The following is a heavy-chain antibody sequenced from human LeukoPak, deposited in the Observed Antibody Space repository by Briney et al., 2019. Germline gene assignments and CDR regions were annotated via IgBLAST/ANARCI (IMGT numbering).Heavy chain of an antibody. Sequence: QSGGSLRLSCAASGFTFSSYAMSWVRQAPGKGLEWVSTISNSDGNTYYADSVKGRFTVSRDNSKNTLYLQMNSLRAEDTAVYYCAKSSPPPLRSWGQGTPVTVSS. CDR3: AKSSPPPLRS. V-gene: IGHV3-23*01. CDR2: ISNSDGNT. CDR1: GFTFSSYA. J-gene: IGHJ5*02.